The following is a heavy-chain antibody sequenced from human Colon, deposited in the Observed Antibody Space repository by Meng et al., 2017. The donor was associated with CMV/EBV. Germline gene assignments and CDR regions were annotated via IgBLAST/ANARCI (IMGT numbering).Heavy chain of an antibody. Sequence: GESLKIPCAASGFPFSDFAMHWVRQAPGKGLEWVAYIGFGDGSAKYYVDSLRGRFAVSRDNSKNTVYLQMNSLRPEDTAVYYCAKDRPNILGLGPWGQGTLVTVSS. J-gene: IGHJ5*02. CDR1: GFPFSDFA. D-gene: IGHD2/OR15-2a*01. CDR3: AKDRPNILGLGP. V-gene: IGHV3-30*02. CDR2: IGFGDGSAK.